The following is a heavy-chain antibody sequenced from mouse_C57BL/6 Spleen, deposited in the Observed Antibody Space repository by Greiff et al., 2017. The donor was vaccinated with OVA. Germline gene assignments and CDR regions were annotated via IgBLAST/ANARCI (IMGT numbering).Heavy chain of an antibody. Sequence: QVQLLQPGAELVRPGSSVKLSCKASGYTFTSYWMHWVKQRPIQGLEWIGNIDPSDSETHYNQKFKDKATLTVDKSSSTAYMQLSSLTSEDSAVYYCASELRDAMDYWGQGTSVTVSS. CDR3: ASELRDAMDY. CDR1: GYTFTSYW. J-gene: IGHJ4*01. D-gene: IGHD1-3*01. CDR2: IDPSDSET. V-gene: IGHV1-52*01.